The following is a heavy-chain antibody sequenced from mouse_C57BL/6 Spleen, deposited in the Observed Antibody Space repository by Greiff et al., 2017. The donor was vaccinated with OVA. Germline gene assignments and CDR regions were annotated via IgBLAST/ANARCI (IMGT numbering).Heavy chain of an antibody. V-gene: IGHV1-62-2*01. CDR1: GYTFTEYT. D-gene: IGHD1-1*01. J-gene: IGHJ2*01. Sequence: QVQLKQSGAELVKPGASVKLSCKASGYTFTEYTIHWVKQRSGQGLEWIGWFYPGSGSIKYNEKFKDKATLTADKSSSTVYMELSRLTSEDSAVYFCARHGDYYGSSYGTRFDYWGQGTTLTVSS. CDR3: ARHGDYYGSSYGTRFDY. CDR2: FYPGSGSI.